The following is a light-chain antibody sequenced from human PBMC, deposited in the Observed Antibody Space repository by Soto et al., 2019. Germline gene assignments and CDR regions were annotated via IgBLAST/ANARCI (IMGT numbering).Light chain of an antibody. J-gene: IGLJ1*01. CDR3: SSYTGSSTYV. CDR2: DVS. CDR1: SSDVGGYNY. V-gene: IGLV2-14*03. Sequence: QSALTQPASVSGSPGQSITISCTGTSSDVGGYNYVSWYQQYPGKAPKLMIYDVSNRPSGVSNRFSGSESGNTASLTISGLQAEDEADYFCSSYTGSSTYVFGTGTKVTVL.